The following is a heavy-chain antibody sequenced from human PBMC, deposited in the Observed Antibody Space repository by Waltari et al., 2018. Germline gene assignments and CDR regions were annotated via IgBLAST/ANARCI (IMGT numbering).Heavy chain of an antibody. Sequence: QVQLQESGPGLVKPSETLSLTCRVPGAYFESSSHHWGWVRQPHGKGLEGIGSIDYSGSTYYNPSLKSRVNMSVDTANYQFSLKVTSVTAADTAIYYCARTAYDHLTGYPTLDHWGQGILVTVSS. V-gene: IGHV4-39*07. J-gene: IGHJ4*02. D-gene: IGHD3-9*01. CDR3: ARTAYDHLTGYPTLDH. CDR1: GAYFESSSHH. CDR2: IDYSGST.